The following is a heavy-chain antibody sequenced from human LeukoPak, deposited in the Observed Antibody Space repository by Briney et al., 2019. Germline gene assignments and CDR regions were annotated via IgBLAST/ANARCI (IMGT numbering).Heavy chain of an antibody. CDR2: IKSKTNGETT. CDR1: GFAFSNAW. J-gene: IGHJ4*02. Sequence: GGSLTLSCAASGFAFSNAWMSWVRQAPGKGLEWVGRIKSKTNGETTDYAAPLKGRLTISRDDSKNTLFLQVNTLKTEDTAMYYCTSDDPVNRSWGQGTLVTVSS. V-gene: IGHV3-15*01. CDR3: TSDDPVNRS.